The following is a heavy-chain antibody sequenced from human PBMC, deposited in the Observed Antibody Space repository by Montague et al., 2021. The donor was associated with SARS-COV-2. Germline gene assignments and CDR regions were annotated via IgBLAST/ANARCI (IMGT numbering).Heavy chain of an antibody. J-gene: IGHJ6*03. V-gene: IGHV4-34*01. D-gene: IGHD2-2*02. CDR2: IHHGGSA. Sequence: SKTLSLTCAVHGGSFSTYSWNWIRQPPGKGLEWIGEIHHGGSANYNPSLKRRVTISVDTSKNQFSLKLNSVTAADTAVYYCARLGEGVVPAPILGVGPYYSYFYMDVWGKGPRSPSP. CDR1: GGSFSTYS. CDR3: ARLGEGVVPAPILGVGPYYSYFYMDV.